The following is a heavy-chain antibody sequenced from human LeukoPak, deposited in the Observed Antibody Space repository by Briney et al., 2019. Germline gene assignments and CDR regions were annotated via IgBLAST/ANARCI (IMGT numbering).Heavy chain of an antibody. D-gene: IGHD3-22*01. CDR2: IFYSGST. CDR1: SGSISTSNYY. J-gene: IGHJ4*02. V-gene: IGHV4-39*07. Sequence: SETLSLTCTVSSGSISTSNYYWGWVRQPPGKALEWIGNIFYSGSTYYSPSLKSRVTISVDTSKNQFSLKLSSVTAADTAVYYCAVRDSSGYYYYFDYWGQGTLVTVSS. CDR3: AVRDSSGYYYYFDY.